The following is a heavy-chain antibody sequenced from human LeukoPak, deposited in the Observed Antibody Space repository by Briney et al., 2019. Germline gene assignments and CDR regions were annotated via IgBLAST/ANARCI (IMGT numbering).Heavy chain of an antibody. J-gene: IGHJ4*02. CDR3: ARDSDYFSFDQ. Sequence: SETLCLTCTVSGGSINFGSYYWTWIRQPAGKGMEWIGRIYTGGYTNYNPSLKNRVTVTLDTSKNQFSLKLTSVSAADTAVYYCARDSDYFSFDQWGQGILVTVSS. CDR1: GGSINFGSYY. V-gene: IGHV4-61*02. CDR2: IYTGGYT. D-gene: IGHD3-16*01.